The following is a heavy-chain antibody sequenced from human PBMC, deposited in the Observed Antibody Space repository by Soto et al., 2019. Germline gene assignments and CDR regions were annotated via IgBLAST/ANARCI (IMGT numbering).Heavy chain of an antibody. Sequence: SVKVSCKASGYTFTSYGISWVRQAPGQGLEWMGWISAYNGNTNYAQKLQGRVTMTTDTSTSTAYMELRSLRSDDTAVYYCARVVGPDYYDSSGYSSPWGRGTLVTVSS. J-gene: IGHJ5*02. CDR3: ARVVGPDYYDSSGYSSP. V-gene: IGHV1-18*01. CDR1: GYTFTSYG. CDR2: ISAYNGNT. D-gene: IGHD3-22*01.